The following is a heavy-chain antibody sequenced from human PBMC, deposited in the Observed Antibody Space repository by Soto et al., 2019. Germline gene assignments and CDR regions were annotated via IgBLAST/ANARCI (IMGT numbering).Heavy chain of an antibody. CDR1: GGTFSTYP. Sequence: QVQLVQSGAEVKKPGSSVKVSCKASGGTFSTYPISWVRQAPGQGLEWMGEIMPLFGTVNYAQKFQDRVTITADESTSTTYMYLSSLRSGDTAIYYCAREYGGGLDLWGRGTLVTVSS. J-gene: IGHJ2*01. V-gene: IGHV1-69*12. CDR3: AREYGGGLDL. CDR2: IMPLFGTV. D-gene: IGHD1-26*01.